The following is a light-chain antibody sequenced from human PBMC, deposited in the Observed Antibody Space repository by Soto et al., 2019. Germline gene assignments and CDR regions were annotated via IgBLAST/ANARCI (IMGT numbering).Light chain of an antibody. CDR3: QQRSNWPPIT. CDR1: QSVSSNY. CDR2: GAS. Sequence: IVLTQSPGTLALSPGERATLSCRAIQSVSSNYLAWYHQKPGQAPRLLIYGASSRATGIPDRFSGSGSGTDFTLTISRLEPEDFAVYYCQQRSNWPPITFGQGTRLEI. J-gene: IGKJ5*01. V-gene: IGKV3D-20*02.